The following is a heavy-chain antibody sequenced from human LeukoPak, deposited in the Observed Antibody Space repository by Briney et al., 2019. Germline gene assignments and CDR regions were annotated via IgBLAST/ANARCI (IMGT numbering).Heavy chain of an antibody. V-gene: IGHV3-23*01. CDR1: GFTFSTYA. CDR3: AKSDCGGDCHLLDY. D-gene: IGHD2-21*02. J-gene: IGHJ4*02. CDR2: FGGSGGTI. Sequence: TWGSLRLSCAASGFTFSTYAMSWVRQAPGKGLEWVSHFGGSGGTIYYADSVRGRFTISRDNSKNTLYLQMNSLRAEDTAVYYCAKSDCGGDCHLLDYWGQGTLVTVSS.